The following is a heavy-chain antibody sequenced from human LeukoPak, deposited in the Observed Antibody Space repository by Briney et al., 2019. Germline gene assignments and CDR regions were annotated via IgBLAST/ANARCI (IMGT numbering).Heavy chain of an antibody. CDR2: ISGSGGST. Sequence: GGSLRLSCAASGFTFSSYAMSWVRQAPGKGLEWVSAISGSGGSTYYADSVKGRFTISRDNSKTTLYLQMNSLRAEDTAVYYCAKRWAAYDAFDIWGQGTMVTVSS. CDR1: GFTFSSYA. V-gene: IGHV3-23*01. D-gene: IGHD5-24*01. J-gene: IGHJ3*02. CDR3: AKRWAAYDAFDI.